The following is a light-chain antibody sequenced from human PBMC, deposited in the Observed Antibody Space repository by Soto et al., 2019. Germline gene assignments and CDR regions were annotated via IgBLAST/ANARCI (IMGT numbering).Light chain of an antibody. CDR3: AAWDDSLNGSV. CDR1: SSNIGSNP. Sequence: QSVLTQPPSASGTPGQRVTISCSGSSSNIGSNPVNWYQQLPGTAPKLLIYSNNQRPSGVPDRFSGSKSGTSASLAISGLQSEDEADYYCAAWDDSLNGSVFGTGTKVTVL. V-gene: IGLV1-44*01. J-gene: IGLJ1*01. CDR2: SNN.